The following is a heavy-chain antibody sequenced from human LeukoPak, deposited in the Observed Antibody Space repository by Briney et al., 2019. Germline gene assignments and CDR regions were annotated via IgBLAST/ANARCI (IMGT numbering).Heavy chain of an antibody. CDR1: GDSISSSFYY. J-gene: IGHJ4*02. V-gene: IGHV4-39*07. D-gene: IGHD4/OR15-4a*01. Sequence: PSGTLSLTCTVSGDSISSSFYYWGWIRQPPGKGLEWIGSIYYGGGTHYNPSLKSRATIFLDTSMNQFSLRLTSVTAADTALYFCARESFEEPGTMDHWGQGTLVSVSS. CDR2: IYYGGGT. CDR3: ARESFEEPGTMDH.